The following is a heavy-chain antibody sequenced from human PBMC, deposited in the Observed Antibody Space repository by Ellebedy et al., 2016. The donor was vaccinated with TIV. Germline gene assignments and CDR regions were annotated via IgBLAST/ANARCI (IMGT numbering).Heavy chain of an antibody. Sequence: ASVKVSXKASGYTFTSYYMHWVRQAPGQGLEWMGIINPSGGSTSYAQKFQGRVTMTTDTSTSTAYMELRSLRSDDTAVYYCARDALGLRYFDWSTSKYYFDYWGQGTLVTVSS. CDR2: INPSGGST. CDR1: GYTFTSYY. V-gene: IGHV1-46*01. CDR3: ARDALGLRYFDWSTSKYYFDY. D-gene: IGHD3-9*01. J-gene: IGHJ4*02.